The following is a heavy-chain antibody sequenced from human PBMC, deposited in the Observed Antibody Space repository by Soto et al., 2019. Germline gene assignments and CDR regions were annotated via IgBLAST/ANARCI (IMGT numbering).Heavy chain of an antibody. CDR3: AKDAGTNYYYYMDV. V-gene: IGHV3-30*18. J-gene: IGHJ6*03. CDR1: GFTFSSYG. D-gene: IGHD1-1*01. Sequence: PGGSLRLSCAASGFTFSSYGMHWVRQAPGKGLEWVAVISYDGSNKYYADSVKGRFTISRDNSKNTLYLQMNSLRAEDTAVYYCAKDAGTNYYYYMDVWGKGTTVTV. CDR2: ISYDGSNK.